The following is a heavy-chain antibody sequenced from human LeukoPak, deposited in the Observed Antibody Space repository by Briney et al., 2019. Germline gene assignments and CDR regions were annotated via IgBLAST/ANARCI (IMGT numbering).Heavy chain of an antibody. Sequence: SQTLSLTCTVSGGSISSGGYYWSWIRQPPGKGLEWIGYIYHSGSTYYNPSLKSRVTISVDRSKNQFSLRLSSVTAADTALYYYARIGSHCSGTSCYGDYWGQGALVTVSS. V-gene: IGHV4-30-2*01. D-gene: IGHD2-2*01. CDR3: ARIGSHCSGTSCYGDY. CDR2: IYHSGST. CDR1: GGSISSGGYY. J-gene: IGHJ4*02.